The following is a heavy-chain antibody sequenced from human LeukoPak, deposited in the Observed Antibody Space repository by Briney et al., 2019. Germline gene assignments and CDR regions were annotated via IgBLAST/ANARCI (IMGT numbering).Heavy chain of an antibody. CDR2: IKQDGSET. D-gene: IGHD6-19*01. V-gene: IGHV3-7*01. J-gene: IGHJ4*02. Sequence: GGSLRLSCAASGFTFSSYWMSWVRQAPGKGLEWVANIKQDGSETYYVDSVKGRFTISRDNAKNSLYLQMNRLRAEDTAVYYCARGLAVAVGLGDYWGQGTLVTVSS. CDR1: GFTFSSYW. CDR3: ARGLAVAVGLGDY.